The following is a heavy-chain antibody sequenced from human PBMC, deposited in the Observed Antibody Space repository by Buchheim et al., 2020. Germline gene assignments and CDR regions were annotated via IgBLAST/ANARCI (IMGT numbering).Heavy chain of an antibody. CDR1: KFTFSHFA. J-gene: IGHJ4*02. Sequence: EVPLLESGGGLVQPGGSLRLSCVASKFTFSHFAMSWVRQAPGKGLEWISAISGSGTSTNYADSVKGRFTISRDKSRNTLTLQMNSLRVEDTAIYYCAKDREVIRGVSSLDYWGQGTL. V-gene: IGHV3-23*01. CDR2: ISGSGTST. CDR3: AKDREVIRGVSSLDY. D-gene: IGHD3-10*01.